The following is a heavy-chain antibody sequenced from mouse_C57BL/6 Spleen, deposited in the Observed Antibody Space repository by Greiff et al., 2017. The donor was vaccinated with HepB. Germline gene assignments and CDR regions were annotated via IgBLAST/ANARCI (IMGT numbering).Heavy chain of an antibody. D-gene: IGHD1-1*01. CDR1: GYTFTDYY. CDR2: INPNNGGT. Sequence: VQLQQSGPELVKPGASVKISCKASGYTFTDYYMNWVKQSHGKSLEWIGDINPNNGGTSYNQKFKGKATLTVDKSSSTAYMELRSLTSEDSAVYYCASRSSFDYWGQGTTRTVSS. J-gene: IGHJ2*01. CDR3: ASRSSFDY. V-gene: IGHV1-26*01.